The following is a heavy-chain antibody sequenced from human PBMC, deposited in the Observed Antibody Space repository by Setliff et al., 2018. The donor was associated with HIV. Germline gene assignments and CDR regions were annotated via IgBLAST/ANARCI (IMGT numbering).Heavy chain of an antibody. Sequence: SVKVSCKASGGSFSSYGLSWVRQAPGQGLEWMGGIMPIFGTANYAQKFQGRVTIIADASTNTVNMELSSLRSEDTAVYYCTTCYNEIRDYFDYWGQGALVTVSS. J-gene: IGHJ4*02. V-gene: IGHV1-69*13. D-gene: IGHD2-2*02. CDR2: IMPIFGTA. CDR1: GGSFSSYG. CDR3: TTCYNEIRDYFDY.